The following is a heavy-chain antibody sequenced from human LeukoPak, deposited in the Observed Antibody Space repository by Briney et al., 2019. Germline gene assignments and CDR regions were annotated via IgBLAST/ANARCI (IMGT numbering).Heavy chain of an antibody. V-gene: IGHV4-59*01. D-gene: IGHD3-3*01. CDR2: IYYSGST. CDR1: GGSISSYY. J-gene: IGHJ3*02. CDR3: ARANGITIFGVVNSAFDI. Sequence: SETLSLTCTVSGGSISSYYWSWIRQPPGKGLEWIGYIYYSGSTNYNPSLKSRVTISVDTSKNQFSLKLSSVTAADTAVYYCARANGITIFGVVNSAFDIWGQGTMVTVSS.